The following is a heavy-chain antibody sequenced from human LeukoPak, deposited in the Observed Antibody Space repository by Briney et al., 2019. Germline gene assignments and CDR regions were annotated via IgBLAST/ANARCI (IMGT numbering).Heavy chain of an antibody. V-gene: IGHV3-30*02. CDR3: ATSFGPVIAAAGTGAD. Sequence: GGSLRLSCAASGFTFSSYGMHWVRQAPGKGLEWVAFIRYDGTNKYYADSVKGRFTISRDNFKNTLYLKMNNLRAEDTAVYYCATSFGPVIAAAGTGADWGQGTLVTVSP. CDR1: GFTFSSYG. J-gene: IGHJ4*02. D-gene: IGHD6-13*01. CDR2: IRYDGTNK.